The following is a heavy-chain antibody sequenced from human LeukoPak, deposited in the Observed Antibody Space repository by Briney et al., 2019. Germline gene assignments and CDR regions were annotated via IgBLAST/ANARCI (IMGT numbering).Heavy chain of an antibody. Sequence: PSETLSLTCTVSGGSISSTSHYWGWIRQPPGKGLDWIGSVCYSGSTYYNPSLKIRVTISVDTSKIQFSLKLNSVTAADTAVYYCARHVDGFSYAFPRYYFDFWGQGNLVIVSS. CDR3: ARHVDGFSYAFPRYYFDF. V-gene: IGHV4-39*01. J-gene: IGHJ4*02. CDR2: VCYSGST. D-gene: IGHD3-16*01. CDR1: GGSISSTSHY.